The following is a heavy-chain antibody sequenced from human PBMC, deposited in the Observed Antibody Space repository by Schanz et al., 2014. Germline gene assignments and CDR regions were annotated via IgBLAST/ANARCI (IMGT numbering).Heavy chain of an antibody. J-gene: IGHJ3*02. CDR1: GFGFSSYS. CDR2: ISGSGGST. CDR3: AKGRFGELSAFDI. D-gene: IGHD3-10*01. Sequence: EVQLVESGGGLVKPGGSLRLSCAASGFGFSSYSMNWVRQAPGKGLEWVSAISGSGGSTYYADSVKGRFTISRDNSKNTLYLQMNSLRAEDTAVYYCAKGRFGELSAFDIWGQGTMVTVSA. V-gene: IGHV3-23*04.